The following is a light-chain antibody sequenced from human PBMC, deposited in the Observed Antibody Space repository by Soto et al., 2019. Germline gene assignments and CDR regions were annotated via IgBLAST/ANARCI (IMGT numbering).Light chain of an antibody. Sequence: EIVMTQSPATLPVSPGERATLSCRASQSVSSILAWYQQKPGQAPRLLIYGASTRATGIPARFSGSGSGTEFTLTISSLQSEDFAVYYCQQYNNWWTFGQGTKVDIK. CDR2: GAS. CDR3: QQYNNWWT. V-gene: IGKV3-15*01. CDR1: QSVSSI. J-gene: IGKJ1*01.